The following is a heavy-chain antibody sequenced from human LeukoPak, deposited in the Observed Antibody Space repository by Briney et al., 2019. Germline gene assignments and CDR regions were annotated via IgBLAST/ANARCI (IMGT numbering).Heavy chain of an antibody. J-gene: IGHJ4*02. V-gene: IGHV3-23*01. Sequence: GGSLRLSCAASGFTFSSYAMSWVRQAPGKGLEWVSAIIGSGGSTYYADSVKGRVTISRDNSKNTLYLQMNSLRAEDTAVYYCAKDREYCTNGVCYIDYWGQGTLVTVSS. CDR2: IIGSGGST. D-gene: IGHD2-8*01. CDR3: AKDREYCTNGVCYIDY. CDR1: GFTFSSYA.